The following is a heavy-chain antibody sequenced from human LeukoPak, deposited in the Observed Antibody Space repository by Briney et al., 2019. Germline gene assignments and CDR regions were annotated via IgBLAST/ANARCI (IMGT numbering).Heavy chain of an antibody. Sequence: GGSLRLSCAASGLTFNRYNMNWVRRAPGKGLEWVSSISTNSSYIYYAHSVRGRFTISRDNAKNSLYLQMNSLRAEDTAVYSCARGADGVSSNSRGWFDPWGQGTLVTVSS. CDR3: ARGADGVSSNSRGWFDP. J-gene: IGHJ5*02. CDR2: ISTNSSYI. CDR1: GLTFNRYN. V-gene: IGHV3-21*01. D-gene: IGHD2-15*01.